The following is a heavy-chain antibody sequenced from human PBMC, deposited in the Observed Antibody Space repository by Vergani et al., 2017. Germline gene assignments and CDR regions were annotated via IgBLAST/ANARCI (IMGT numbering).Heavy chain of an antibody. Sequence: QVHLVESGGGVVQPGRSLRLSCVVSGFTSSYYGMHWVRQAPGKGLEWVAVISYDGTQKYYADSVKGRFTISRDNSKSTLYLQINSLRTEATAVYYCATIDSSGYYPSYNVPYYWGQGTQVTVSS. D-gene: IGHD3-22*01. CDR3: ATIDSSGYYPSYNVPYY. J-gene: IGHJ4*02. CDR1: GFTSSYYG. CDR2: ISYDGTQK. V-gene: IGHV3-30*03.